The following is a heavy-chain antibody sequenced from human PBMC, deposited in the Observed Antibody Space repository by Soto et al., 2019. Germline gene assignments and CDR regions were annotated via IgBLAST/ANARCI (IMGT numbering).Heavy chain of an antibody. J-gene: IGHJ5*02. V-gene: IGHV1-69*01. D-gene: IGHD2-15*01. CDR3: AREGPGVVAADWFDP. CDR2: IIPIFGTA. CDR1: GGTFSSYA. Sequence: VKVSCKASGGTFSSYAISWVRQAPGQGLEWMGGIIPIFGTANYAQKFQGRVTITADESTSTAYMELSSLRSEDTAVYYCAREGPGVVAADWFDPWGQGTLVTVS.